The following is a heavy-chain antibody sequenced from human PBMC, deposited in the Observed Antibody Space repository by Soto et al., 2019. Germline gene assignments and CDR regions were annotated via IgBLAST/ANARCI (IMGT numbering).Heavy chain of an antibody. Sequence: SETLSLTCTVSGDSMRSYFWSWFRQPPGKGLEWIGYIYYSGSTNYNPSLKSRVTISVDTSKNQFSLKLSSVTAADTAVYYCARSAAGVAATNFDYWGQGTLVTVSS. J-gene: IGHJ4*02. V-gene: IGHV4-59*01. CDR3: ARSAAGVAATNFDY. CDR2: IYYSGST. CDR1: GDSMRSYF. D-gene: IGHD2-15*01.